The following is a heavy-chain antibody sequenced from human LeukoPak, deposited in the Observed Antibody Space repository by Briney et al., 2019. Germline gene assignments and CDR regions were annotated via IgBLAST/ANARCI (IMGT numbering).Heavy chain of an antibody. J-gene: IGHJ4*02. CDR1: GFTFSSYG. D-gene: IGHD3-22*01. CDR2: ISYDGSNK. V-gene: IGHV3-30*03. Sequence: GGSLRLSCAASGFTFSSYGMHWVRQAPGKGLEWVAVISYDGSNKYYADSVKGRFTISRDNAKNSLYLQMNSLRAEDTAVYYCARDPRADYYDSSGYNDYWGQGTLVTVSS. CDR3: ARDPRADYYDSSGYNDY.